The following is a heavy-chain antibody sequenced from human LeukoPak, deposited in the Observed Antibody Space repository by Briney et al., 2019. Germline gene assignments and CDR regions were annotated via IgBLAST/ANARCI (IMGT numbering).Heavy chain of an antibody. J-gene: IGHJ4*02. CDR2: ISGSATST. D-gene: IGHD3-16*01. V-gene: IGHV3-23*01. CDR3: AKENKGAY. Sequence: GGSLRLSCAASGFSFSTSWMAWVRQAPGKGLEWVSAISGSATSTYYADSVKGRFIITRDNSKNTLYLQMNSLRAEDTAVYYCAKENKGAYWGQGTLVTVSS. CDR1: GFSFSTSW.